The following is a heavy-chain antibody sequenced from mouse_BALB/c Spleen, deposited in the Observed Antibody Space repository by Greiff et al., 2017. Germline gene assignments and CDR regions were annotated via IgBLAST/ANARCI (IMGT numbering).Heavy chain of an antibody. D-gene: IGHD4-1*01. CDR3: ARRTGRWYFDV. V-gene: IGHV3-2*02. J-gene: IGHJ1*01. Sequence: VQLKESGPGLVKPSQSLSLTCTVTGYSITSDYAWNWIRQFPGNKLEWMGYISYSGSTSYNPSLKSRISITRDTSKNQFFLQLNSVTTEDTATYYCARRTGRWYFDVWGAGTTVTVSS. CDR1: GYSITSDYA. CDR2: ISYSGST.